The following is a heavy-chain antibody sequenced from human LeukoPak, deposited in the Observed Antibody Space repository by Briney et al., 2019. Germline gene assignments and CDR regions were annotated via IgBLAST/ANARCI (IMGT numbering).Heavy chain of an antibody. CDR1: GGSISSSSYY. Sequence: PSETLSLTCTVSGGSISSSSYYWGWIRQPPGKGLEWIGHIYYSGSTNYNPSLKSRVTISVDTSKNQFSLKLSSVTAADTAVYYCARHEIGSTTVVTPAYYHGMDVWGQGTTVTVSS. CDR2: IYYSGST. D-gene: IGHD4-23*01. J-gene: IGHJ6*02. CDR3: ARHEIGSTTVVTPAYYHGMDV. V-gene: IGHV4-61*05.